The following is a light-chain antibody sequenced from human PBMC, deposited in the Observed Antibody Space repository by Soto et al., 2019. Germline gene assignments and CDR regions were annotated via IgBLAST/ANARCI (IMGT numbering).Light chain of an antibody. CDR2: EDS. CDR3: CSYAGSKIV. V-gene: IGLV2-23*01. Sequence: QSVLTQPASVSGSPGQSITISCTGTSSDVGSYNLVSWYQQHPGKAPKLMIYEDSKRPSGVSNRFSGSKSGNTASLTISGLQAEDEADYYCCSYAGSKIVFGGGTQLTVL. J-gene: IGLJ2*01. CDR1: SSDVGSYNL.